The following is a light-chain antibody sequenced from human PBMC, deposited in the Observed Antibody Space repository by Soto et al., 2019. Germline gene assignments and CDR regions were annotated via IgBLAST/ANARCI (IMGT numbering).Light chain of an antibody. CDR3: QQYGSSPRLT. Sequence: EIVLTQSPGTLSLSPGERATLSCRASQSVSSSYLAWYQQKPGQAPRLLIYGASSRATGIPDRFSGSGSGTDFTLTISRLEXEDFAVYYCQQYGSSPRLTFGQGTKVEIK. J-gene: IGKJ1*01. CDR2: GAS. CDR1: QSVSSSY. V-gene: IGKV3-20*01.